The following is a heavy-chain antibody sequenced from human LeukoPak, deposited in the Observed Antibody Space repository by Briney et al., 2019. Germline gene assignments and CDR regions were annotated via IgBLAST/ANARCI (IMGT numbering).Heavy chain of an antibody. D-gene: IGHD3-10*01. J-gene: IGHJ4*02. CDR2: ISAYNGNT. V-gene: IGHV1-18*01. CDR1: GYTFTSYG. CDR3: ARGPSGSDY. Sequence: ASVKVSCKASGYTFTSYGISWVRQAPGQGLEWMGWISAYNGNTNYAQKFQGRVTMTRDTSINTAYLDLSSLRSDDTAVYYCARGPSGSDYWGQGTLVIVSS.